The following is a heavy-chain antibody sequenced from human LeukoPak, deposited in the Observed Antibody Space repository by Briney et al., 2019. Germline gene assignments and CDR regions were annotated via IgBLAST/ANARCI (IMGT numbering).Heavy chain of an antibody. CDR1: GGSITSGTYY. D-gene: IGHD3-3*01. CDR3: ARTRDFWNGYFDY. J-gene: IGHJ4*02. Sequence: SQTLSLTCDVSGGSITSGTYYWSWIRQPPGKGLEWIGYILHSGSTYQNLSLKSRVTISVDTSKSQFSLKLSSVTAADTAVYYCARTRDFWNGYFDYWGQGTRVTVSS. V-gene: IGHV4-30-2*01. CDR2: ILHSGST.